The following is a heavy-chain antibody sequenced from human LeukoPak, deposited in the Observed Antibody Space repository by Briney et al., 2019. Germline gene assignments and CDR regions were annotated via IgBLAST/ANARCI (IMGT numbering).Heavy chain of an antibody. CDR3: ARVRQWLVGGPFDY. Sequence: SETLSLTCAVYGGSFSGYYWSWIRQPPGKGLEWIGEINHSGSTNYNPSLKSRVTISVDTSKNQFSLKLSSVTAADTAGYYCARVRQWLVGGPFDYWGQGTLVTVSS. V-gene: IGHV4-34*01. J-gene: IGHJ4*02. D-gene: IGHD6-19*01. CDR1: GGSFSGYY. CDR2: INHSGST.